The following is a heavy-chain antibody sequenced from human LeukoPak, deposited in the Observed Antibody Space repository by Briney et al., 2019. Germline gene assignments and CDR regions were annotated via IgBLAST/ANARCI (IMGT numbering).Heavy chain of an antibody. CDR1: GGSISSYY. D-gene: IGHD5-18*01. Sequence: SETLSLTCTVSGGSISSYYWSWIRQPAGKGLEWIGRIYTSGSTNYNPSLKSRVTISVDTSKNQFSLKLSSVTAADTAVYYCAREAAMVAQFDYWGQGTLVTVSS. CDR3: AREAAMVAQFDY. V-gene: IGHV4-4*07. J-gene: IGHJ4*02. CDR2: IYTSGST.